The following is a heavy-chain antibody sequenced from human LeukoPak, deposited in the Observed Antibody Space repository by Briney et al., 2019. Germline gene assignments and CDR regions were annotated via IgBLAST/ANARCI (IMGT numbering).Heavy chain of an antibody. CDR3: ARYKWELLSYYYYMDV. Sequence: ASVKVSCKASGYTFTGYYIHWERQAPGQGLEWMGWISAYNGNTNYAQKLQGRVTMTTDTSTSTAYMELRSLRSDDTAVYYCARYKWELLSYYYYMDVWGKGTTVTISS. J-gene: IGHJ6*03. CDR1: GYTFTGYY. D-gene: IGHD1-26*01. V-gene: IGHV1-18*04. CDR2: ISAYNGNT.